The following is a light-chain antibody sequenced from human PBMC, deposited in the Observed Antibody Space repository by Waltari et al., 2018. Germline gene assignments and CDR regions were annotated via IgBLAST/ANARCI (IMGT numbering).Light chain of an antibody. V-gene: IGLV2-11*01. Sequence: QSALTQPRSVSGSPGQSVNISCTGTSSDVGGYNYVSWYQQYPGKAPRVVIYDVSKRPSGVPDRFSGSKSGNTASLTISGLQAEDEADYYCCSYAGAYTFVFGTGTKVTVL. CDR3: CSYAGAYTFV. CDR1: SSDVGGYNY. J-gene: IGLJ1*01. CDR2: DVS.